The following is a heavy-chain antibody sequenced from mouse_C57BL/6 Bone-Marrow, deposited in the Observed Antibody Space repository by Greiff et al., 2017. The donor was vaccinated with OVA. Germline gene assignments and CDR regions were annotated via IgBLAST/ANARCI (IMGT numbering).Heavy chain of an antibody. J-gene: IGHJ2*01. CDR3: ARTLEDY. CDR2: INPGSGGT. V-gene: IGHV1-54*01. Sequence: VQLQQSGAELVRPGTSVKVSCTASGYAFTNYLIEWVKQRPGQGLEWIGVINPGSGGTNYNEKFKGKATLTADKSSSTAYMQLSSLTSEDSAVYFCARTLEDYWGQGTALTVSS. CDR1: GYAFTNYL.